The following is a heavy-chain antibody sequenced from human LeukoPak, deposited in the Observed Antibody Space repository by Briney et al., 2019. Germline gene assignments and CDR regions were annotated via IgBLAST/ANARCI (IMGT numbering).Heavy chain of an antibody. CDR3: SKWKAIVLVPAARSPIDY. J-gene: IGHJ4*02. Sequence: GGSLRLSCAASGFTFDDYAMHWVRQAPGKGLEWVSGISGSGVTTYYADSVKGRFTISRDNSKHTLYLQMNSLRAEDTAVYYCSKWKAIVLVPAARSPIDYWGQGTLVTVSS. V-gene: IGHV3-23*01. CDR1: GFTFDDYA. D-gene: IGHD2-2*01. CDR2: ISGSGVTT.